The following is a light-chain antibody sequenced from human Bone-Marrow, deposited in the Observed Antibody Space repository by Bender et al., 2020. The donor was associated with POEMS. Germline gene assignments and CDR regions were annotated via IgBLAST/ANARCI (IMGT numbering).Light chain of an antibody. CDR2: EVR. Sequence: QSALTQPASVSGSPGQSVTISCSASTNDIDVYDYVSWYQHRPGKPPKLLIYEVRNRPSGISDRFSGSKSGNTASLTISGLQIEDEADYYCSSFITPSTSVVFGGGTKLTVL. CDR1: TNDIDVYDY. J-gene: IGLJ3*02. CDR3: SSFITPSTSVV. V-gene: IGLV2-14*01.